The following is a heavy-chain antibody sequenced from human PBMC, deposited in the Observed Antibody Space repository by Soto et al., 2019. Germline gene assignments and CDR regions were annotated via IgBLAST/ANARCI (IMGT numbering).Heavy chain of an antibody. J-gene: IGHJ4*02. V-gene: IGHV4-30-4*01. CDR2: IYYSGST. Sequence: PSETLSLTCTVSGGSISSGDYYWSWIRQPPGKGLEWIGYIYYSGSTYYNPSLKSRVTISVDTSKNQFSLKLSSVTAADTAVYYCARDTYYYDSSGYSVLGPFDYLGQGTLVTVSS. D-gene: IGHD3-22*01. CDR3: ARDTYYYDSSGYSVLGPFDY. CDR1: GGSISSGDYY.